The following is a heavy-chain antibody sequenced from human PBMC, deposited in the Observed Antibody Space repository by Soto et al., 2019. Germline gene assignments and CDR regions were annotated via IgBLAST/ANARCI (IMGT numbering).Heavy chain of an antibody. D-gene: IGHD1-26*01. Sequence: SETLSLTCTVSGGSISSYYWSWIRQPPGKGLEWIGYIYYSGSTNYNPSLKSRVTISVDTSKNQFSLKLSSVTAADTAVYYCARAPTTPEYYYYYYYMDVWGKGTTITVS. CDR1: GGSISSYY. CDR3: ARAPTTPEYYYYYYYMDV. J-gene: IGHJ6*03. CDR2: IYYSGST. V-gene: IGHV4-59*01.